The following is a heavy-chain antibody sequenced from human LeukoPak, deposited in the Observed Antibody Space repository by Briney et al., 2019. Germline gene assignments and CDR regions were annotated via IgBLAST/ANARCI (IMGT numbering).Heavy chain of an antibody. CDR1: GDSASSNSAA. CDR2: TYYRSKWYN. D-gene: IGHD3-10*01. J-gene: IGHJ3*01. CDR3: ARDWLLLWFGELLRGADAFDV. V-gene: IGHV6-1*01. Sequence: SQTLSLTCAISGDSASSNSAAWNWIRQSPSRGLERLGRTYYRSKWYNDYAVSVKSRITINPDTSKNQFSLQLNSVTPEDTAVYYCARDWLLLWFGELLRGADAFDVWGQGTLVTVSS.